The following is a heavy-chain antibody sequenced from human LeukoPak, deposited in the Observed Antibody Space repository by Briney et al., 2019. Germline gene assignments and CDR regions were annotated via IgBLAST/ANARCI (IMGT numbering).Heavy chain of an antibody. J-gene: IGHJ4*02. V-gene: IGHV3-53*01. CDR1: GFTVSSNS. D-gene: IGHD3-9*01. CDR3: ATTDNLDWLPRGY. Sequence: GGSLRLSCTVSGFTVSSNSMSWVRQAPGKGLEWVSFIYSDNTHYSDSVKGRFTISRDNAKNSLYLQMNSLRAEDTAVYYCATTDNLDWLPRGYWGQGTLVTASS. CDR2: IYSDNT.